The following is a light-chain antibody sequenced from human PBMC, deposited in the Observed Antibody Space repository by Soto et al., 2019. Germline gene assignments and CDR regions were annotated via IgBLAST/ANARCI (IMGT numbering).Light chain of an antibody. Sequence: EMVWTQSPATLSLSPGERATLACRASQSFSSYLAWYQQKPGQAPRLLIYDASNRATGIPARFSGSGSGTDFTLTISSLEPEDFAVYYCQQRSNWPPTFGQGTKLEIK. V-gene: IGKV3-11*01. CDR3: QQRSNWPPT. CDR2: DAS. J-gene: IGKJ2*01. CDR1: QSFSSY.